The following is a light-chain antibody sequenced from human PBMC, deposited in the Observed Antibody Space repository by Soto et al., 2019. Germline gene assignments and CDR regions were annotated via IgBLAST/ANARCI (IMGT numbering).Light chain of an antibody. CDR3: QQYYTTPYT. J-gene: IGKJ2*01. Sequence: DIVMTQSPDSLAVSLGERATINCKSSQRVLNTSINKNYLAWYQQKPGQPPKLLIYWASTRESGVPDRFSGSGSGTDFTLTISSLQAEDVAVYYCQQYYTTPYTFGQGTKLEIK. CDR2: WAS. V-gene: IGKV4-1*01. CDR1: QRVLNTSINKNY.